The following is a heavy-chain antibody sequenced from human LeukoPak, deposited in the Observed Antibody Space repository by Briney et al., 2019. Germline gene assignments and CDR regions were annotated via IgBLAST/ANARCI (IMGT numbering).Heavy chain of an antibody. V-gene: IGHV4-4*07. J-gene: IGHJ3*02. D-gene: IGHD3-10*01. CDR1: GVSISSYY. Sequence: SSETLSLTCTVSGVSISSYYRSWIRQPAGKGLDWIGRIYTSGSTNYNPSLKSRVTMSVDTSKNQFSLKLSSVTAADTAVYYCARGTGSYYNGDAFDIWGQGTMVTVSS. CDR3: ARGTGSYYNGDAFDI. CDR2: IYTSGST.